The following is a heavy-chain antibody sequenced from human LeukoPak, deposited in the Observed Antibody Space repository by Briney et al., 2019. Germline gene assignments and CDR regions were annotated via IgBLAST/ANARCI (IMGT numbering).Heavy chain of an antibody. J-gene: IGHJ4*02. Sequence: GGSLRLSCAASGFTFSDYYMSWIRQAPGKGLEWVSYITSSGSTIYYADSVKGRFTISRDNAKNSLYLQMNSLRAEDTAVYYCARSPTYVATIPSGYFDYWGQGTLVTVSS. CDR2: ITSSGSTI. CDR1: GFTFSDYY. CDR3: ARSPTYVATIPSGYFDY. D-gene: IGHD5-12*01. V-gene: IGHV3-11*01.